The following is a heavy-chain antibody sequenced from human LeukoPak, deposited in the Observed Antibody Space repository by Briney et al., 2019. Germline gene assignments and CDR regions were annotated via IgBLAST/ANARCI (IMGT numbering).Heavy chain of an antibody. D-gene: IGHD3-22*01. CDR2: IWYDGNKK. Sequence: PGGSLRLSCAASGFILNHYGMHWVRQAPGKGLEWVAVIWYDGNKKYYADSVKGRFTISRDNAKNTVSLQMDSLRAEDTGVYYCARAPSEVGGYYPEYLRHWGQGTLVTVSS. CDR3: ARAPSEVGGYYPEYLRH. V-gene: IGHV3-33*01. J-gene: IGHJ1*01. CDR1: GFILNHYG.